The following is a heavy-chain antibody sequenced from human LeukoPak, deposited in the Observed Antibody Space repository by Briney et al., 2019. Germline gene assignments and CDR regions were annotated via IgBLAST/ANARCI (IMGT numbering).Heavy chain of an antibody. CDR3: ARDYYDSSGYRATWYFDL. J-gene: IGHJ2*01. Sequence: SETLSLTCTVSGGSISSYYWTWIRQPAGKGLEWIGRIYTSGSTHYNPSLKSRVTMSVDTSKNQFSLKLNSVTAADTAIYYCARDYYDSSGYRATWYFDLWGRGALVTVSS. CDR1: GGSISSYY. CDR2: IYTSGST. D-gene: IGHD3-22*01. V-gene: IGHV4-4*07.